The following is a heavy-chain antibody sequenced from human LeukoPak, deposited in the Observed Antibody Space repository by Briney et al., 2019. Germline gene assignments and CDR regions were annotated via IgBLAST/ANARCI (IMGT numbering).Heavy chain of an antibody. D-gene: IGHD5-12*01. CDR3: ERTAAKYSPGWID. Sequence: SETLSLTCTVSGGSLSRSIYYWGWIRQPPGKGLEWIGSLYSSGNTYYNPSLRRRVTISVDSSKNQFSLKLTSVTAAGTALYFCERTAAKYSPGWIDWGQGTLVTVSS. CDR2: LYSSGNT. J-gene: IGHJ1*01. V-gene: IGHV4-39*01. CDR1: GGSLSRSIYY.